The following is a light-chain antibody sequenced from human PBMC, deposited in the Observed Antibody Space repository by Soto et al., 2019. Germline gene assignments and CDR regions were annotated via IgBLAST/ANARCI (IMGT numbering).Light chain of an antibody. CDR2: GVS. Sequence: EIVMTQSPVTLSVSPGERATLSCRACQSVRSTYLAWYQQKPGQAPRLLIFGVSNRAAGIPARFSGSGSGTEFTLTISSLQSEDFAVYYCQQYGDWPLTFGGGTKVEIK. V-gene: IGKV3-15*01. CDR1: QSVRSTY. J-gene: IGKJ4*01. CDR3: QQYGDWPLT.